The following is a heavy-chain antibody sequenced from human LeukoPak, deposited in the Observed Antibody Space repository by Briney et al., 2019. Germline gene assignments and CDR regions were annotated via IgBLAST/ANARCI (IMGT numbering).Heavy chain of an antibody. Sequence: PGGSLRLSCGASGFTFRDYNMSWIRQAPGKGLEWVSSISSSSSYIYYADSVKGRFTISRDNAKNSLYLQMNSLRAEDTAVYYCARGVSGYSSSHPYAFDIWGQGTMVTVSS. CDR3: ARGVSGYSSSHPYAFDI. V-gene: IGHV3-21*01. D-gene: IGHD6-13*01. J-gene: IGHJ3*02. CDR2: ISSSSSYI. CDR1: GFTFRDYN.